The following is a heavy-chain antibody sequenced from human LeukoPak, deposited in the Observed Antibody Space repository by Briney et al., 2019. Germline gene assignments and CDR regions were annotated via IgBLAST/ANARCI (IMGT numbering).Heavy chain of an antibody. CDR2: INPSGGST. CDR3: ARVSLWGGGGFDY. V-gene: IGHV1-46*01. Sequence: GASVKVSCKASGYTFTSYYMHWVRQAPGQGLEWMGIINPSGGSTSYAQKFQGRVTMTRDTSTSTAYMELRSLRSDDTAVYYCARVSLWGGGGFDYWGQGTLVTVSS. D-gene: IGHD3-10*01. CDR1: GYTFTSYY. J-gene: IGHJ4*02.